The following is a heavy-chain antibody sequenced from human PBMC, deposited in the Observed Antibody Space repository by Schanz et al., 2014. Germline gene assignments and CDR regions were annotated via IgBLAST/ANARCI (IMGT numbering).Heavy chain of an antibody. CDR1: GFAFSSYG. J-gene: IGHJ4*02. V-gene: IGHV3-23*03. Sequence: EVQLVESGGGLVQPGGSLRLSCLASGFAFSSYGMNWLRQAPGKGLEWVSFVHPGGSTYYPDSVKGRFTISRDSSKNTLYLQMNSLRPEDTAVYYCAKDAENTAMITDYFDYWGQGTLVTVSS. CDR2: VHPGGST. D-gene: IGHD5-18*01. CDR3: AKDAENTAMITDYFDY.